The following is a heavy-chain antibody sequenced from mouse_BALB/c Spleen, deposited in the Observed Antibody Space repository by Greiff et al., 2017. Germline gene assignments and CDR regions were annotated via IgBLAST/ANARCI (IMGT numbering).Heavy chain of an antibody. J-gene: IGHJ4*01. CDR2: INPNNGGT. D-gene: IGHD3-3*01. CDR3: ARIGTEGYYYAMDY. V-gene: IGHV1-18*01. CDR1: GYTFTDYN. Sequence: VQLQQSGPELVKPGASVKIPCKASGYTFTDYNMDWVKQSHGKSLEWIGDINPNNGGTIYNQKFKGKATLTVDKSSSTAYMELRSLTSEDTAVYYCARIGTEGYYYAMDYWGQGTSVTVSS.